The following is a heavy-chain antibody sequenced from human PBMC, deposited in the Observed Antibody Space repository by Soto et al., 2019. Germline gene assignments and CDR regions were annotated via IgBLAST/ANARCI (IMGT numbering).Heavy chain of an antibody. J-gene: IGHJ4*02. Sequence: LRLSCAASGFIFSTYAMHWVRQAPGKGLEYVSAISNNGGSTYYADSVKGRFTISRDNSKNTLYLQMSSLRAEDTAVYYCVKVFSDTDTIFKPRFENRGQGTLFTVSS. D-gene: IGHD3-3*02. CDR3: VKVFSDTDTIFKPRFEN. CDR2: ISNNGGST. V-gene: IGHV3-64D*06. CDR1: GFIFSTYA.